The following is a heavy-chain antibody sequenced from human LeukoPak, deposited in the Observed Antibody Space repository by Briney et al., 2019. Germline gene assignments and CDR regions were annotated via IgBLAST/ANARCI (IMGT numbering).Heavy chain of an antibody. CDR2: IIPILGIA. V-gene: IGHV1-69*04. CDR3: ARDHWGTAPDSQITMIEGDASDI. D-gene: IGHD3-22*01. CDR1: GGTFSSYT. Sequence: SVKVSCKASGGTFSSYTISWVRQAPGQGLEWMGRIIPILGIANYAQKFQGRVTITADKSTSTAYMELSSLRSEDTAVYYCARDHWGTAPDSQITMIEGDASDIWGQGTMVTVSS. J-gene: IGHJ3*02.